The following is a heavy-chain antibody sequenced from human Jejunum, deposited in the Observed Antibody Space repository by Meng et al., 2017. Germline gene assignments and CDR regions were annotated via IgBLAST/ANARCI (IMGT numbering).Heavy chain of an antibody. CDR3: ASRPVGIRTYYFDC. CDR1: GGSITSTKW. J-gene: IGHJ4*02. D-gene: IGHD2-21*01. CDR2: VFHSGTT. V-gene: IGHV4-4*02. Sequence: GSLRLSCAVSGGSITSTKWWSWVRQTPGQGLEWIGEVFHSGTTNYNPSLMSRLTMSVDKSKNQFSLNLNSVTAADTAVYYCASRPVGIRTYYFDCWGQGTLVTVSS.